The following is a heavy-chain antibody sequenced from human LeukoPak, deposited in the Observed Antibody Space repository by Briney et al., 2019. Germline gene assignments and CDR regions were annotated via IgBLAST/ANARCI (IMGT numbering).Heavy chain of an antibody. D-gene: IGHD2-2*03. CDR1: GGSIGSGLYY. V-gene: IGHV4-39*01. CDR2: IHYSGST. CDR3: ARHGYCSSTSCYPDY. J-gene: IGHJ4*02. Sequence: SETLSLTCTVSGGSIGSGLYYWGWIRQPPGKGLEWIGIIHYSGSTDYNPSLKSRVTIPVDTSKNQFSLKLRFVTAADTAVYYCARHGYCSSTSCYPDYWGQGTLVTVSS.